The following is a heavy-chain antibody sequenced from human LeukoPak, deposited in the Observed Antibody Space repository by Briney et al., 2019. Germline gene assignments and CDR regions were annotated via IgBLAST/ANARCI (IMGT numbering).Heavy chain of an antibody. D-gene: IGHD3-10*01. Sequence: PSETLSLTCSVSGDSISSNSDCWGWIRQPPGKGLEWIGNIYHRGRTNYNPSLKSRVTISADTSKNQFSLKLSSVTAADTAVYYCARDRDYYKSGSHASTLDYWGQGSLVTVSS. V-gene: IGHV4-39*07. CDR3: ARDRDYYKSGSHASTLDY. J-gene: IGHJ4*02. CDR2: IYHRGRT. CDR1: GDSISSNSDC.